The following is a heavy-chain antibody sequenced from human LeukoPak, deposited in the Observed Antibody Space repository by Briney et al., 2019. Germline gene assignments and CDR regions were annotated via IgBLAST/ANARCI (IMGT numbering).Heavy chain of an antibody. CDR1: GYTFTGYY. D-gene: IGHD6-19*01. V-gene: IGHV1-2*02. CDR3: ARDAPSGWYSGGRDYFDY. J-gene: IGHJ4*02. Sequence: GAPVKSSCKTFGYTFTGYYMHWVRQAPVHGLEWIGCINPNSVGTNYAQKFQGRVTMTRYTSISTAYMELSRLRSADTAVYYCARDAPSGWYSGGRDYFDYWGQGTLVTVSS. CDR2: INPNSVGT.